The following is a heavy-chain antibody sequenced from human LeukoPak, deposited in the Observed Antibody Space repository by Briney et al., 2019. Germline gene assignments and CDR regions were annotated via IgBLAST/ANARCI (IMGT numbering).Heavy chain of an antibody. CDR1: GFTFSNAW. CDR3: ARGRSWGSSWPGPDLDY. J-gene: IGHJ4*02. D-gene: IGHD6-13*01. V-gene: IGHV4-59*12. CDR2: IYYSGST. Sequence: PGGSLRLSCAASGFTFSNAWMSWIRQPPGKGLEWIGYIYYSGSTNYNPSLKSRVTISVDTSKNQFSLKLSSVTAADTALYNCARGRSWGSSWPGPDLDYWGQGTLVTVSS.